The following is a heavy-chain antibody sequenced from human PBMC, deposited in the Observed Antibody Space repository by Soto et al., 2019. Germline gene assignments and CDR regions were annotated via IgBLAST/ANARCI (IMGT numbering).Heavy chain of an antibody. V-gene: IGHV3-7*04. CDR2: IKEDGSER. D-gene: IGHD3-10*01. Sequence: EVQLVESGGGLVQPGGSLRLSCAASGFTFSSYWMSWVRQAPGKGLEWVANIKEDGSERYYVDSVKGRFTISRDNAKNSLYLHMNSLRAEDTAVYDCARATGADKEDYWGQGTLVTVSS. J-gene: IGHJ4*02. CDR1: GFTFSSYW. CDR3: ARATGADKEDY.